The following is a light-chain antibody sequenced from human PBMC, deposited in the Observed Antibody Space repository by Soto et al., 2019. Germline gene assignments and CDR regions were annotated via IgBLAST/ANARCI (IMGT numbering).Light chain of an antibody. CDR2: RNN. V-gene: IGLV1-47*01. CDR3: GAWDDSLSAWV. Sequence: QSALTQPASVSGSPGQSITISCTGTSNDIGAYNYVSWYQHHPGRAPKLLISRNNRRPSGVPDRFSAYKSGTSASLAISGLRSEDEAVYYCGAWDDSLSAWVFGGGTKVTVL. J-gene: IGLJ3*02. CDR1: SNDIGAYNY.